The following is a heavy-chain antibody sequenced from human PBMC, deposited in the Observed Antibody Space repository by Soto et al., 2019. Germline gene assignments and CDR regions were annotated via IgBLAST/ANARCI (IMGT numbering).Heavy chain of an antibody. Sequence: GGSLRLSCVVSGFTFSSSWMSWVRQAPGKGLEWVANIKGDGSDKNYIDSVKGRFTISRDNAKNSLYLQMNSLRVEDTALYYCAEDAFSKGDYWGQGTRVTVS. J-gene: IGHJ4*02. CDR1: GFTFSSSW. D-gene: IGHD2-2*01. CDR2: IKGDGSDK. V-gene: IGHV3-7*01. CDR3: AEDAFSKGDY.